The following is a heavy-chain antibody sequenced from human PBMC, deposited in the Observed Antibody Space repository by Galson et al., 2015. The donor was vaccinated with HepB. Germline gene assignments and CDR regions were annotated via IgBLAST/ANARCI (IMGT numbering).Heavy chain of an antibody. V-gene: IGHV1-18*01. D-gene: IGHD1-1*01. Sequence: SVKVSCKASDYTFSTYGILWLRQAPGQGLQWMGWINNYNGNTNYAQKFQGRVTMTTDTSTSTAYMEVRSLRYDDTAVYYCARSGNPTGTDGPLFATWGQGTLVTVSS. CDR3: ARSGNPTGTDGPLFAT. CDR1: DYTFSTYG. CDR2: INNYNGNT. J-gene: IGHJ4*02.